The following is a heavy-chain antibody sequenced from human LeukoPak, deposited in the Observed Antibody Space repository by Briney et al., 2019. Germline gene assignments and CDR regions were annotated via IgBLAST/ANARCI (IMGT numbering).Heavy chain of an antibody. CDR3: ARLPYSSGWWFGS. V-gene: IGHV4-39*01. D-gene: IGHD6-19*01. CDR1: GDSFSSNSYY. J-gene: IGHJ5*01. Sequence: SETLSLTCTVSGDSFSSNSYYWGWIRQSPGKGLEWIGSIYYSGSTYYNSSLKSRVTISVDTSKNQVSLRLNSVTAADTAVYYCARLPYSSGWWFGSWGQGTLVTVSS. CDR2: IYYSGST.